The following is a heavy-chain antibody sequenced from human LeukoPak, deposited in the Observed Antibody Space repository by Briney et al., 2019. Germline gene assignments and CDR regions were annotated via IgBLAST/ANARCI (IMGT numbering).Heavy chain of an antibody. CDR2: ISGSGGST. CDR3: AKGYYDYVWGSYYFDY. V-gene: IGHV3-23*01. CDR1: GFTFSSYA. J-gene: IGHJ4*02. Sequence: GGSLRLXCAASGFTFSSYAMSWVRQAPGKGLEWVSAISGSGGSTYYAHSVKGRFTISRDNSRDTLYLQMNSLRAEDTAVYYCAKGYYDYVWGSYYFDYWGQGTLVTVSS. D-gene: IGHD3-16*01.